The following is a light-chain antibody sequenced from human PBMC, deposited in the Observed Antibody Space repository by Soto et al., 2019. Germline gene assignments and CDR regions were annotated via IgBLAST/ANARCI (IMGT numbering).Light chain of an antibody. J-gene: IGLJ3*02. CDR3: CSYAGTSGAHWV. CDR1: NRDVGSYNL. CDR2: EGS. Sequence: QSALTQPASVSGSPGQSITISCTGTNRDVGSYNLVSWYQHHPGKAPKLMVYEGSRRPSGVSNRFSGSKSGNTASLTISGLQAEDEADYFCCSYAGTSGAHWVFGGGTKLNVL. V-gene: IGLV2-23*01.